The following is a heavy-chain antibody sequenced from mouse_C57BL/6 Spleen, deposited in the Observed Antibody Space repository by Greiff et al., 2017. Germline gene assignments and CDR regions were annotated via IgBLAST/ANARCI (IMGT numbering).Heavy chain of an antibody. CDR3: ARRGTTTVVAFDY. D-gene: IGHD1-1*01. Sequence: QVQLQQPGAELVKPGASVKLSCKASGYTFTSYWMHWVKQRPGQGLEWIGMIHPNSGSTNYNEKFKSKATLTVDKSSSTAYMQLSSLTSEDSAVYYCARRGTTTVVAFDYWGQGTTLTVSS. CDR1: GYTFTSYW. CDR2: IHPNSGST. J-gene: IGHJ2*01. V-gene: IGHV1-64*01.